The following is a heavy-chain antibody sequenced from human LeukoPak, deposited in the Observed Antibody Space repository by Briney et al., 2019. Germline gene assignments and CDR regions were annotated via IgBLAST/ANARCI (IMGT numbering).Heavy chain of an antibody. J-gene: IGHJ5*02. Sequence: GGSLSLSCAASVFTLSIYAMNGVRRAPGKGVEWVSGISDSGADTYYADSVKGRFTISRDNSKNTLYLQMNSLSPEETAVYYCVKVMVRAGPGASWFDPWGQGTLVTVSS. CDR2: ISDSGADT. D-gene: IGHD3-10*01. CDR1: VFTLSIYA. CDR3: VKVMVRAGPGASWFDP. V-gene: IGHV3-23*01.